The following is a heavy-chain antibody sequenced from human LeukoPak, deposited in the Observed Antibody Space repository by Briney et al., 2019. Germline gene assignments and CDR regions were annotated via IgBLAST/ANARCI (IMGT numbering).Heavy chain of an antibody. CDR2: VDPRDSNT. Sequence: PGESLRISCKGSGYSLTSYWISWVRQMPGKGLEWMGRVDPRDSNTKYSPAFEGHVTFSADKSISTAFLQWSSLEASDTAVYYCARGGWLDDYWGQGTLVTVSS. J-gene: IGHJ4*02. CDR3: ARGGWLDDY. D-gene: IGHD6-19*01. CDR1: GYSLTSYW. V-gene: IGHV5-10-1*01.